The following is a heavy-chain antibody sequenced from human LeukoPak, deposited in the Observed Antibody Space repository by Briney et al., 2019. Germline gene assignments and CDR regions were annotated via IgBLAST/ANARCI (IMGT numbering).Heavy chain of an antibody. CDR3: ARGPYCSGGTCFSLGEFDP. CDR1: GFTFSSYA. CDR2: ISGSGGSI. J-gene: IGHJ5*02. Sequence: GGSLRLSCAASGFTFSSYAMSWVRQAPGKGLQWVSGISGSGGSIYYADSVKGRFTISRDRSKNTLYLQMSSLRAEDTALYYCARGPYCSGGTCFSLGEFDPWGQGTLVTVSS. D-gene: IGHD2-15*01. V-gene: IGHV3-23*01.